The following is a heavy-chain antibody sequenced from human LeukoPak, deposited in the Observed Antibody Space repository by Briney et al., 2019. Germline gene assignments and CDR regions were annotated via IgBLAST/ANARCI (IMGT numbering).Heavy chain of an antibody. CDR3: AKDSDPKLLWFGEPPSPLDY. V-gene: IGHV3-23*01. D-gene: IGHD3-10*01. CDR1: GFTFSSYA. CDR2: ISGSGGST. Sequence: PGGSLRLSSAASGFTFSSYAMSWVRQAPGKGLEWVSAISGSGGSTYYADSVKGRFTISRDNSKNTLYLQMNSLRAEDTAVYYCAKDSDPKLLWFGEPPSPLDYWGQGTLVTVSS. J-gene: IGHJ4*02.